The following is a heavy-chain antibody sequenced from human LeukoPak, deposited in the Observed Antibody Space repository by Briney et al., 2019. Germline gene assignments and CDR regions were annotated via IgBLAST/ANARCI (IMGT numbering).Heavy chain of an antibody. CDR2: INPNSGGT. Sequence: GASVKVSCKASGYTFTSYGISWVRQAPGQGLEWMGWINPNSGGTNYAQKFQDRVTMTRDTSMSAAYMEISRLTYDDTAVYYCGRGIQSFDPWGQGTLVTVSS. CDR3: GRGIQSFDP. CDR1: GYTFTSYG. J-gene: IGHJ5*02. V-gene: IGHV1-2*02.